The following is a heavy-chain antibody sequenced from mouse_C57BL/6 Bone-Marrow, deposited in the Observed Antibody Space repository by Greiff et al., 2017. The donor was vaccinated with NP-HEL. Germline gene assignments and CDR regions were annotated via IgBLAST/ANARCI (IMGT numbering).Heavy chain of an antibody. V-gene: IGHV1-22*01. D-gene: IGHD3-3*01. CDR2: LNPNNGGT. Sequence: VQLQQSGPELVKPGASVKMSCKASGYTFTDSNMHWVKQSHGKSLEWIGYLNPNNGGTSYNQKFKGKATLTGNTAASTGYMELRSLTSEDAAGEYCARCGTGYYFDYWGQGTTLTVSS. CDR1: GYTFTDSN. J-gene: IGHJ2*01. CDR3: ARCGTGYYFDY.